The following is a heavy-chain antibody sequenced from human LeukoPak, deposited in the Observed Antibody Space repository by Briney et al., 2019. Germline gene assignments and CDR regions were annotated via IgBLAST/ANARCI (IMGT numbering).Heavy chain of an antibody. V-gene: IGHV4-59*01. CDR3: ARALNFDY. Sequence: PSETLSLTCTVSGGSISSYYWSWIRQPPGKGLEWIGYIYSSGSTNYNPSLRSRVTISVDTSKNQFSLKLRSVTAADTAVYYCARALNFDYWGQGTLVTVSS. J-gene: IGHJ4*02. CDR1: GGSISSYY. CDR2: IYSSGST.